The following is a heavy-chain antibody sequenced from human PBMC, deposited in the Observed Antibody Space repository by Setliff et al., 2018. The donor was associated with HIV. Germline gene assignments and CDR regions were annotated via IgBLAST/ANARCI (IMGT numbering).Heavy chain of an antibody. D-gene: IGHD2-2*01. Sequence: PSETLSLTCAVYGASFSGYYWAWIRQSPGTGLEWIGEINHSGITNYSPTLKSRVTISTDTSKNQFSLRLNSVTAADTAVYYCARVRLRVPPSIFDYWGQGALVTVSS. V-gene: IGHV4-34*01. J-gene: IGHJ4*02. CDR1: GASFSGYY. CDR2: INHSGIT. CDR3: ARVRLRVPPSIFDY.